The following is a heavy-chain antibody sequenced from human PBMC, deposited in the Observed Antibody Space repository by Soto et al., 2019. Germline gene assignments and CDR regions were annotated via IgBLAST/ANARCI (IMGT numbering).Heavy chain of an antibody. V-gene: IGHV3-7*05. CDR2: IKQDGSEK. Sequence: PGGSLSLSCAASGFPFSSYWMSWVRQAPGKGLEWVANIKQDGSEKYYVDSVKGRFTISRDNAKNSLYLQMNSLRAEDTAVYYCASRGDSSGYYLFDYWGQGTLVTVSS. J-gene: IGHJ4*02. CDR1: GFPFSSYW. CDR3: ASRGDSSGYYLFDY. D-gene: IGHD3-22*01.